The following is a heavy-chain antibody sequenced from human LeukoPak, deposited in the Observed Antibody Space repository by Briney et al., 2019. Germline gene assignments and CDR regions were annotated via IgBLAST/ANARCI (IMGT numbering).Heavy chain of an antibody. CDR1: GGTFSNYA. Sequence: GASVKVSCKASGGTFSNYAISWVRQAPGQGLEWMGGIIPIFGTANYAQKFQGRVTITADKSTSTAYMELSSLRSEDTAVYYCARDPSIREGHYWGQGTLVTVSS. D-gene: IGHD2-2*02. J-gene: IGHJ4*02. V-gene: IGHV1-69*06. CDR2: IIPIFGTA. CDR3: ARDPSIREGHY.